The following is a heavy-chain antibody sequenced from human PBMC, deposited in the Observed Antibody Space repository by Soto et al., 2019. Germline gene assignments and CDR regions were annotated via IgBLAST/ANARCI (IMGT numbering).Heavy chain of an antibody. Sequence: HVQLQESGPGPVTPSQTLSLSCTVSGVSITSGSYYWTWVRQSPGKGLEWIGYRYYSGNTYYNPSRNVRATISVDTSNNQFSLNLTSVTAADTAVYYCARGGYDTSGQTFIGWGPDCWGQGTLVTVS. CDR3: ARGGYDTSGQTFIGWGPDC. J-gene: IGHJ4*02. CDR1: GVSITSGSYY. CDR2: RYYSGNT. D-gene: IGHD3-22*01. V-gene: IGHV4-30-4*01.